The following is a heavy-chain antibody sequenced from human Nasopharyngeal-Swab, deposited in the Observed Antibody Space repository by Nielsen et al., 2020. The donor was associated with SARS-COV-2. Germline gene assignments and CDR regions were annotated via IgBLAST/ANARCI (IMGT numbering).Heavy chain of an antibody. D-gene: IGHD6-13*01. J-gene: IGHJ5*02. CDR1: AGSLSRYY. Sequence: SETLSLTCHVSAGSLSRYYWSWIRQPPGKGLEWIGYIYYSGSTNYNPSLKSRVTISVDTSKNQFSLKLSSVTAADTAVYYCARDLITASGRDWFDPWGQGTLVTVSS. CDR3: ARDLITASGRDWFDP. V-gene: IGHV4-59*01. CDR2: IYYSGST.